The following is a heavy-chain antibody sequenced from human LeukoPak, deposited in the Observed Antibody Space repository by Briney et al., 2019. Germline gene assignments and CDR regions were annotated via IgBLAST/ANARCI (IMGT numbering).Heavy chain of an antibody. V-gene: IGHV3-9*01. CDR2: ISWNSGSI. CDR1: GFTFDDYA. J-gene: IGHJ4*02. CDR3: AKAPRSSMVRGVFDY. Sequence: GGSLRLSCAASGFTFDDYAMHWVRQAPGKGLEWVSGISWNSGSIGYADSVKGRFTISRDNAKNSLYLQMNSLRAEDTALYYCAKAPRSSMVRGVFDYWGQGTLVTVSS. D-gene: IGHD3-10*01.